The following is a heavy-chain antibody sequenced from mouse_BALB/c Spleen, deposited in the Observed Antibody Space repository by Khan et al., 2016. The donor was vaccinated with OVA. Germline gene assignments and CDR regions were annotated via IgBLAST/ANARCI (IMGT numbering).Heavy chain of an antibody. D-gene: IGHD1-1*01. V-gene: IGHV2-6-7*01. Sequence: QVQLKESGPGLVAPSQSLSITCTVSGFSLTGYGVNWVRQPPGKGLEWLGMLWGDGSTDYNSALKSRLSISKDNSKSQVFLKMNSLQTDDTARYYCARDRYYYCRGLAYWGQGTLVTVSA. CDR3: ARDRYYYCRGLAY. CDR2: LWGDGST. CDR1: GFSLTGYG. J-gene: IGHJ3*01.